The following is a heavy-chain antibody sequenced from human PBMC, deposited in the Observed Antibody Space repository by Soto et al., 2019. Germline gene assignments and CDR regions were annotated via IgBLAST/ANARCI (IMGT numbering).Heavy chain of an antibody. V-gene: IGHV3-53*01. Sequence: VGSLRLSCAAYGFTVSSNYMSWVRQAPGKGLEWVSVIYSGGSTYYADSVKGRFTISRDNSKNTLYLQMNSLRAEDTAVYYCAGSPRSSWASFDYWGQGTLVTVSS. CDR3: AGSPRSSWASFDY. CDR1: GFTVSSNY. D-gene: IGHD6-13*01. J-gene: IGHJ4*02. CDR2: IYSGGST.